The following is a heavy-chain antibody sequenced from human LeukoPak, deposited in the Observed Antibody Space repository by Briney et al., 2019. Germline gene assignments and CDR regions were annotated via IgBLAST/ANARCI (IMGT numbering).Heavy chain of an antibody. CDR3: ARVVPDFWSGYYEL. J-gene: IGHJ4*02. CDR2: ISSSSSYI. V-gene: IGHV3-21*01. Sequence: KSGGSLRLSCAASGFTFSSYSMNWVSQAPGKGLEWVSSISSSSSYIYYADSVKGRFTISRDNAKNSLYLQMNSLRAEDTAVYYCARVVPDFWSGYYELWGQGTLVTVSS. D-gene: IGHD3-3*01. CDR1: GFTFSSYS.